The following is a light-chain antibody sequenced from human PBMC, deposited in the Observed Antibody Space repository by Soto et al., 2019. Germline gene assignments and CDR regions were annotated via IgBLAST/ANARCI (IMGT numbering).Light chain of an antibody. V-gene: IGKV3-11*01. CDR3: QQRSDWPPLT. Sequence: EIVLTQSPATLSLSPGERATLSCRASQSIGTSLVWSPQKPDQAPRVLLSAASNRATDIPARCSGSGSGTDFTLTISSLDPEDFAPYYCQQRSDWPPLTFGGGTKLEIK. CDR1: QSIGTS. J-gene: IGKJ4*01. CDR2: AAS.